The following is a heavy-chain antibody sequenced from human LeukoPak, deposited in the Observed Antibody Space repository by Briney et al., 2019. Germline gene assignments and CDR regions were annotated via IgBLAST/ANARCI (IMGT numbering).Heavy chain of an antibody. Sequence: GGSLRLSCAASGFTFSSYWLHWVRQAPGKGLVWVSRINSDGSSTSYADSVKGRFTISRDNAKNTLYLQMNSLRAEDTAVYYCARGVTIFGVVIKFYNWFDPWGQGTLVTVSS. J-gene: IGHJ5*02. V-gene: IGHV3-74*01. CDR1: GFTFSSYW. CDR3: ARGVTIFGVVIKFYNWFDP. CDR2: INSDGSST. D-gene: IGHD3-3*01.